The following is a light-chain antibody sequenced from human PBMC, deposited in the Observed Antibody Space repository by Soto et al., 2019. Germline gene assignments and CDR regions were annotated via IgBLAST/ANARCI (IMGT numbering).Light chain of an antibody. V-gene: IGKV3-15*01. CDR1: QSVGIN. CDR2: GAS. CDR3: QNYGRAPR. J-gene: IGKJ5*01. Sequence: EIVMTQSPATLSVSPGEGATLSCRASQSVGINLAWYQQKPGQAPRVVVYGASTRATGIPARFSGSGSGTAFALSFSRRQSEDCADYCRQNYGRAPRFGQATRLEFK.